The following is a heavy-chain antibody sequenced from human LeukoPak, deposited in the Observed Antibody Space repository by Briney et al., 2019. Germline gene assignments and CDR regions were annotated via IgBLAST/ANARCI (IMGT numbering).Heavy chain of an antibody. Sequence: SETLSLTCTVSGGSLNTNTWWSWVRQPPGKGLEWIGYIYYSGSTNYNPSLKSRVTISVDTSKNQFSLKLSSVTAADTAVYYCARATYYDILTGYYHFDYWGQGTLVTVSS. V-gene: IGHV4-61*01. CDR2: IYYSGST. CDR3: ARATYYDILTGYYHFDY. J-gene: IGHJ4*02. CDR1: GGSLNTNTW. D-gene: IGHD3-9*01.